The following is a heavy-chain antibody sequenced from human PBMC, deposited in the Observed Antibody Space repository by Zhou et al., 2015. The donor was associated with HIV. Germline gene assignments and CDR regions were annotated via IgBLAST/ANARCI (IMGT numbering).Heavy chain of an antibody. Sequence: QVQLVQSGAELKKPGASVKVSCKASDYTFTNYGITWVRQAPGQGLEWMGWISANSGGTNYAQKFQGRVTMTRDTSISTAYVELSRLTSDDTAMYYCANAIRGAQTGPFDPWGQGTLVTVSS. CDR1: DYTFTNYG. CDR2: ISANSGGT. D-gene: IGHD3-10*01. CDR3: ANAIRGAQTGPFDP. J-gene: IGHJ5*02. V-gene: IGHV1-2*02.